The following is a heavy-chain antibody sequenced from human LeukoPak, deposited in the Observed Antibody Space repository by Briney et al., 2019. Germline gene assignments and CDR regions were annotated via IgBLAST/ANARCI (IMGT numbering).Heavy chain of an antibody. J-gene: IGHJ4*02. D-gene: IGHD3-3*01. CDR2: ISAYNGNT. CDR3: ARDREESITIFGGLWIGVFDY. CDR1: GYTFSSYD. Sequence: GASVKVSCNTSGYTFSSYDVIWVRLAPGQGLEWMGWISAYNGNTNYAQKLQGRVTMTTDTSTSTAYMEPRSLRSDDTAVYYCARDREESITIFGGLWIGVFDYWGQGTLVTVSS. V-gene: IGHV1-18*01.